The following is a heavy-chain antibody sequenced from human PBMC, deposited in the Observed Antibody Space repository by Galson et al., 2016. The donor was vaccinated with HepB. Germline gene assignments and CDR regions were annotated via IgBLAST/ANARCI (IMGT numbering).Heavy chain of an antibody. CDR3: AKDRRYYDSSGYFWEGYYYDGMDV. Sequence: SLRLSCAASGFTFSSYGMHWVRQAPGKGLEWVAVISYDGSDKYYAESVKGRFTISRDNSKNTLYLQMNSLRPEDTAVYYCAKDRRYYDSSGYFWEGYYYDGMDVWGQGTTVTVSS. CDR2: ISYDGSDK. J-gene: IGHJ6*02. D-gene: IGHD3-22*01. CDR1: GFTFSSYG. V-gene: IGHV3-30*18.